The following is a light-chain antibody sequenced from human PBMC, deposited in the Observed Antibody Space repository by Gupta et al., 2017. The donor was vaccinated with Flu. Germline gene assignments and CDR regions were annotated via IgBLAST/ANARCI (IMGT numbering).Light chain of an antibody. CDR3: TSYTSSSSLV. J-gene: IGLJ3*02. CDR1: SSDVGGYNY. V-gene: IGLV2-14*01. Sequence: QSALTQPASVSGSPGQSITISCTGTSSDVGGYNYVSYYQQHPGKAPKLMIYEVSNRPAGVSNRFAANKAGTTALPTISGHQAEDEAYYYSTSYTSSSSLVFGGGTKLTVL. CDR2: EVS.